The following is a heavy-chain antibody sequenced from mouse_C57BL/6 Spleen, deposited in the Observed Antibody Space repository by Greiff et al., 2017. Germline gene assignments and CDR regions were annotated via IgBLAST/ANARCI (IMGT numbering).Heavy chain of an antibody. D-gene: IGHD1-1*01. V-gene: IGHV1-26*01. J-gene: IGHJ2*01. Sequence: EVQLQQSGPELVKPGASVKISCKASGYTFTDYYMNWVKQSHGKSLEWIGDINPNNGGTSYNQKFKGKATLTVDKSSSTAYMELRSLTSEDSAVYYCARLYYGSSYGFDYWGQGTTLTVSS. CDR2: INPNNGGT. CDR3: ARLYYGSSYGFDY. CDR1: GYTFTDYY.